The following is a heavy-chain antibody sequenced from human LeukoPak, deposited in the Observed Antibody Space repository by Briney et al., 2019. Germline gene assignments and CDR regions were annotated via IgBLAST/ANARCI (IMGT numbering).Heavy chain of an antibody. V-gene: IGHV1-2*02. CDR2: INPNSGGT. D-gene: IGHD3-16*01. Sequence: GASVKVSCKASGYTFTGYYMHWVRQAPGQGLEWMGWINPNSGGTNYAQKFQGRVTMTRDTSISTAYMELSRLRSDDTAVYYCARAHDYVWGRPEYYMDVWGKGTTVTVSS. CDR3: ARAHDYVWGRPEYYMDV. CDR1: GYTFTGYY. J-gene: IGHJ6*03.